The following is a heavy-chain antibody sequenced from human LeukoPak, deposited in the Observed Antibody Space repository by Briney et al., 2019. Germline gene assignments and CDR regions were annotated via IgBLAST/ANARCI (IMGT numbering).Heavy chain of an antibody. V-gene: IGHV3-15*01. CDR2: IKSKTDGGTT. CDR3: TTIVGATIDYYYYMDV. Sequence: GGSLRLSCAASGFTFSNAWMSWVRQAPGKGLEWVGRIKSKTDGGTTDYTAPVKGRFTISRDDSKNTLYLQMNSLKTEDTAVYYCTTIVGATIDYYYYMDVWGKGTTVTVSS. J-gene: IGHJ6*03. D-gene: IGHD1-26*01. CDR1: GFTFSNAW.